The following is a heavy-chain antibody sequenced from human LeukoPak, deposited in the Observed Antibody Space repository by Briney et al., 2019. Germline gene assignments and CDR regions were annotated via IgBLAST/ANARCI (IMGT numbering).Heavy chain of an antibody. CDR1: GGTFSSYA. D-gene: IGHD3-9*01. J-gene: IGHJ4*02. Sequence: ASVKVSCKASGGTFSSYAISWVRQAPGQGLEWMGGIIPIFGTANYAQKFQGRVTITADESTSTAYMELSSLRSEDTAVYYCARCRYAHSQSSPGYWGQGTLVTVSS. V-gene: IGHV1-69*13. CDR3: ARCRYAHSQSSPGY. CDR2: IIPIFGTA.